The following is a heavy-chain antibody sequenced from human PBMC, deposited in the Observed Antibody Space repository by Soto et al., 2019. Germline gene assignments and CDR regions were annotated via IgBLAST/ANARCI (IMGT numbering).Heavy chain of an antibody. V-gene: IGHV1-24*01. CDR3: ATPQWGTDGYTPFDY. CDR1: GYTLTEVS. J-gene: IGHJ4*02. D-gene: IGHD5-12*01. CDR2: FDPEDGET. Sequence: ASVKVACKVSGYTLTEVSMHWVRQAPGKGLEWMGGFDPEDGETIYAQKFQGRVTLTEDTSTDTAYMELSSVRSEDTAVYYCATPQWGTDGYTPFDYWGQGTPVTVSS.